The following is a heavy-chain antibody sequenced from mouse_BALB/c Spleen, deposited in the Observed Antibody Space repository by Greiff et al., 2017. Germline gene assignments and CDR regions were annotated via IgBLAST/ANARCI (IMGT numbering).Heavy chain of an antibody. Sequence: QVQLQQSGAELAKPGASVKMSCKASGYTFTSYWMHWVKQRPGQGLEWIGYINPSTGYTEYNQKFKDKATLTADKSSSTAYMQLSSLTSEDSAVYYCAREGFTTVVATDPWAMDYWGQGTSVTVSS. CDR2: INPSTGYT. J-gene: IGHJ4*01. V-gene: IGHV1-7*01. D-gene: IGHD1-1*01. CDR1: GYTFTSYW. CDR3: AREGFTTVVATDPWAMDY.